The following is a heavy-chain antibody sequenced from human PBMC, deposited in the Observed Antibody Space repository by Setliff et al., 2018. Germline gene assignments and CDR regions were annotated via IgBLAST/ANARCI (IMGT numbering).Heavy chain of an antibody. CDR1: GGSISSGGYY. Sequence: SETLSLTCTVSGGSISSGGYYWSWIRQPPGKGLEWIGNVHYSGNTYYKSSLQSRVSISADTSKSQFYLRLSSVTAADTGVYYCARVRGYSSSSRDFYYHNMEVWGKGTTVTVSS. J-gene: IGHJ6*03. V-gene: IGHV4-39*01. CDR3: ARVRGYSSSSRDFYYHNMEV. CDR2: VHYSGNT. D-gene: IGHD6-6*01.